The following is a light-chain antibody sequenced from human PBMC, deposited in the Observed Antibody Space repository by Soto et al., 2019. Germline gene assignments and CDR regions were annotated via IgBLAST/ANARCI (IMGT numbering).Light chain of an antibody. V-gene: IGLV2-8*01. Sequence: QSALTQPPSASGSAGQSVTISCTGTSSDVGGYNYVSWHQQHPGKAPKLMIYEVSKRPSGVPDRFSGSKSGNTASLTVSGLQAEDEADYYCSSYAGSNNYVFGTGTKVTVL. J-gene: IGLJ1*01. CDR3: SSYAGSNNYV. CDR1: SSDVGGYNY. CDR2: EVS.